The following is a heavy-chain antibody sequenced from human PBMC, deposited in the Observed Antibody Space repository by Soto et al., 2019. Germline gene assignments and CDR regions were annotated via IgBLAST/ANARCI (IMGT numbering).Heavy chain of an antibody. CDR3: ASLPHRLTMVRGAPADFDY. V-gene: IGHV4-4*02. Sequence: QVQLQESGPGLVKPSGTLSLTCAVSGGSIRSSNWWSWFRQPPGKGLEWMGEIYHSGSTNYNPSLKSPLTISVDKSKNQFSLKLSSVTAADTAVYYCASLPHRLTMVRGAPADFDYCGKGTLVTVSS. CDR2: IYHSGST. J-gene: IGHJ4*02. CDR1: GGSIRSSNW. D-gene: IGHD3-10*01.